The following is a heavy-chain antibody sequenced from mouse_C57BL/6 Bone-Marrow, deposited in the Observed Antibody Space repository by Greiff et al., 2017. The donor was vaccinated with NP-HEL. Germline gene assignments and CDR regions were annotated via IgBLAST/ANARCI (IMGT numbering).Heavy chain of an antibody. CDR2: IDPANGNT. V-gene: IGHV14-3*01. D-gene: IGHD1-1*01. J-gene: IGHJ4*01. CDR1: GFNITNTY. CDR3: ASIITTVVDAMDY. Sequence: DVQLQESVAELVRPGASVKLSCTASGFNITNTYMHWVKQRPEQGLEWIGRIDPANGNTKYAPKFQGKATITADTSSNTAYLQLSSLTSEDTAIYYCASIITTVVDAMDYWGQGTSVTVSS.